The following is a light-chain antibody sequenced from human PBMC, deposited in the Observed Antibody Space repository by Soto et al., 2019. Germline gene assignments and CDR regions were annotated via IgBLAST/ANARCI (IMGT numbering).Light chain of an antibody. J-gene: IGLJ1*01. CDR3: GTWDSSLSAYV. V-gene: IGLV1-51*01. CDR2: DND. Sequence: QSVLTQPPSVSAAPGQKVTISCSGSSSNIANNYVSWYQQLPGTAPKLLIYDNDNRPSGIPDRFSGSKSGTSATLGITGLQTGDEADYYCGTWDSSLSAYVFGTGTKLNVL. CDR1: SSNIANNY.